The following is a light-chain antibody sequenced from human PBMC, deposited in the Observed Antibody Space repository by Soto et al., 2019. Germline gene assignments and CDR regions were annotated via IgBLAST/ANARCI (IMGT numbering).Light chain of an antibody. J-gene: IGKJ1*01. CDR1: QSVGIN. V-gene: IGKV3-15*01. CDR2: GAP. CDR3: QQYTNWPRT. Sequence: EIVMTQSPATLPVSPGERATLSCRASQSVGINLAWYQQKSGQAPRLLIYGAPTRATDLPVRFSGSGSGTEFTLTISSLQSEDFAVYYCQQYTNWPRTFGQGTKVEIK.